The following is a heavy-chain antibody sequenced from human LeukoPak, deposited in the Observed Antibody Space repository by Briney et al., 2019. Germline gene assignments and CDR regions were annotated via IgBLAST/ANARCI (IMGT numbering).Heavy chain of an antibody. V-gene: IGHV1-69*13. CDR2: IIPIFGTS. Sequence: GASVKLSCKAPGDKFKTYAISWVRQAPGQGLEWIGAIIPIFGTSHYAQTFQGRATITADESTTTAYLGLTSLRSDDTAIYFCARGQGLQLWLAYWGQGTLVTVSS. D-gene: IGHD2-21*02. J-gene: IGHJ5*01. CDR3: ARGQGLQLWLAY. CDR1: GDKFKTYA.